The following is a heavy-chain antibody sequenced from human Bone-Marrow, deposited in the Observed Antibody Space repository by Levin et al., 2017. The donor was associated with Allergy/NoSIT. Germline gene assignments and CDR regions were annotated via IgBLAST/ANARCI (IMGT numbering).Heavy chain of an antibody. J-gene: IGHJ4*01. CDR2: ISNNRGKT. CDR3: AKDSPSAGWPSFDY. V-gene: IGHV3-23*01. Sequence: GESLKISCAASGFPIDSRAMSWVRQAPGKGLEWVASISNNRGKTYYADVVRGRFTISRDISDNTLSLQMSSLRVDDTAVYFCAKDSPSAGWPSFDYWGHGTPVAVSS. D-gene: IGHD6-19*01. CDR1: GFPIDSRA.